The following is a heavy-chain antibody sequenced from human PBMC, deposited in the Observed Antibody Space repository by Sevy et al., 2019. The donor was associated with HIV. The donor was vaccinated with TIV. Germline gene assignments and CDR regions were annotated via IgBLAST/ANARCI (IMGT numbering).Heavy chain of an antibody. D-gene: IGHD1-26*01. CDR2: IGNSGDST. CDR1: GFAFNNYA. V-gene: IGHV3-23*01. CDR3: AKDTTRLIVGPAPDFFDI. J-gene: IGHJ3*02. Sequence: GGSLRLSCAASGFAFNNYAMTWIRQAPGKGLEWVSSIGNSGDSTYYAGSVKGRFTISRDNSKNTLYLQMNSLRTEDTAIYYCAKDTTRLIVGPAPDFFDIWGQWTMVTVSS.